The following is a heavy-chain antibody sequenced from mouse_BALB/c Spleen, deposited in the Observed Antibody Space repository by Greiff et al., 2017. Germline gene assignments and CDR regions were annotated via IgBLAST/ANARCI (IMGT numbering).Heavy chain of an antibody. Sequence: VQLKESGPSLVKPSQTLSLTCSVTGDSITSGYWNWIRKFPGNKLEYMGYISYSGSTYYNPSLKSRISITRDTSKNQYYLQLNSVTTEDTATYYCARNYDYDEGAWFAYWGQGTLVTVSA. CDR3: ARNYDYDEGAWFAY. J-gene: IGHJ3*01. CDR1: GDSITSGY. D-gene: IGHD2-4*01. CDR2: ISYSGST. V-gene: IGHV3-8*02.